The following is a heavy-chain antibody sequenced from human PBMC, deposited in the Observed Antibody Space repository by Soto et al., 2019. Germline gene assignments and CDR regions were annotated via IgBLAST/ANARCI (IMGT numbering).Heavy chain of an antibody. CDR2: IYYSGST. J-gene: IGHJ5*02. Sequence: SETLSLTCTVSGGSISSSSYYWGWIRQPPGKGLEWIGSIYYSGSTYYNPSLKSRVTISVDTSKNQFSLKLSSVTAADTAVYYCARHGPPLYVTNWFDPWGQGTLVTVSS. D-gene: IGHD2-2*02. CDR3: ARHGPPLYVTNWFDP. V-gene: IGHV4-39*01. CDR1: GGSISSSSYY.